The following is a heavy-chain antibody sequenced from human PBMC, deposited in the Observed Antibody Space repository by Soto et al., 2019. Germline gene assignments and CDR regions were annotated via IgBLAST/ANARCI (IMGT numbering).Heavy chain of an antibody. CDR3: ARDGPSRSYSLGMDV. J-gene: IGHJ6*02. Sequence: GGSLRLSCAASGFTFSSYAMHWVRQAPGKGLEWVAVISYEGSNKYYADSVKGRFTISRDNSKNTLYLQMNSLRVEDTALYYCARDGPSRSYSLGMDVWGQGTTVTVSS. D-gene: IGHD4-4*01. CDR2: ISYEGSNK. V-gene: IGHV3-30-3*01. CDR1: GFTFSSYA.